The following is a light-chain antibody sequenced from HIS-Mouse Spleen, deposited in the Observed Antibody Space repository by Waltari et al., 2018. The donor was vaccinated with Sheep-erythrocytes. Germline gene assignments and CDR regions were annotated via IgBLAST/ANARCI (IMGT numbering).Light chain of an antibody. V-gene: IGLV2-11*01. CDR3: CSYAGSSTPWV. CDR1: SRDGGGYYY. J-gene: IGLJ3*02. Sequence: QSALTQPRSVSGSPGQSVTISCTGTSRDGGGYYYVSLYQQHPGKAPKPMIYDVSKRPSGVSNRFSGSKSGNTASLTISGLQAEDEADYYCCSYAGSSTPWVFGGGTKLTVL. CDR2: DVS.